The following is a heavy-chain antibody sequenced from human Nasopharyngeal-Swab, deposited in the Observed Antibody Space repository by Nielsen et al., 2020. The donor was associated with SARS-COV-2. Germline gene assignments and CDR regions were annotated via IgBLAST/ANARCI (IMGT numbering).Heavy chain of an antibody. CDR3: TRLPGYSSEVY. Sequence: GESLKISCAASGFTFSGSAMHWVRQASGKGLEWVGRIRSKANSYATAYAASVKGRFTISRDDSKNTAYLQMNSLKTEDTAVYYCTRLPGYSSEVYWGQGTLVTVSS. D-gene: IGHD6-19*01. CDR1: GFTFSGSA. CDR2: IRSKANSYAT. J-gene: IGHJ4*02. V-gene: IGHV3-73*01.